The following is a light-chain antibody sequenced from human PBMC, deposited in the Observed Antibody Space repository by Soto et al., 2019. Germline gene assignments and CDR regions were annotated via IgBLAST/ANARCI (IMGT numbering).Light chain of an antibody. V-gene: IGLV2-23*01. CDR3: CSYAGSSTRWV. CDR2: EGS. Sequence: QSALTQPASVSGSPGQSITISCTGTSSDVGGYNYVSWYQQHPGKAPKLMIYEGSKRPSGVSNRFSGSKSGNTASLTISGLQAEDEADYYCCSYAGSSTRWVFGGGTKLTVL. CDR1: SSDVGGYNY. J-gene: IGLJ3*02.